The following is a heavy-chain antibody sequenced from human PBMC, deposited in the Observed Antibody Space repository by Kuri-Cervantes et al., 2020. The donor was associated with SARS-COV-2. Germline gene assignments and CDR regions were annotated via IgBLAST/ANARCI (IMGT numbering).Heavy chain of an antibody. CDR1: GGSISSSSYY. J-gene: IGHJ5*02. CDR2: IYYSGST. CDR3: ARGLFSILWTQNNWFDP. Sequence: SETLSLTCTVSGGSISSSSYYWGWIRQPPGKGLEWIGSIYYSGSTYYNPSLKSRVTISVDTSKNQFSLKLSSVTAADTAVYYCARGLFSILWTQNNWFDPWGQGTLVTVSS. V-gene: IGHV4-39*01. D-gene: IGHD1-1*01.